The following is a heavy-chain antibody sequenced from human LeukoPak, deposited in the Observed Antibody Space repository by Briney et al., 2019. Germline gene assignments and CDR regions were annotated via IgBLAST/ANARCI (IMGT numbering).Heavy chain of an antibody. CDR3: ARVGGAFDV. J-gene: IGHJ3*01. D-gene: IGHD3-16*01. CDR1: GYSITTGNY. CDR2: IYHSGGT. Sequence: SETLSHTCAVSGYSITTGNYWGWVRQPPGKRLEWIGSIYHSGGTYYNPSLKSRVTISVDTSKNQFSLKLSSLIAADTAVYYCARVGGAFDVWGQGTTVTVSS. V-gene: IGHV4-38-2*01.